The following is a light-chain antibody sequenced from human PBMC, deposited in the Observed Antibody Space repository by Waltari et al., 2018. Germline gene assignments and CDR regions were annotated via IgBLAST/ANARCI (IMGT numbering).Light chain of an antibody. CDR1: QSLLHSNGYNY. CDR2: LGS. J-gene: IGKJ2*01. CDR3: MQALQTPNT. Sequence: DIVMTQSPLSLPVTLGAPPSISCRSSQSLLHSNGYNYLDWYLQKPGQSPLLRIYLGSNRASGVPDRFSGSGSGTDCTLKISRVEAEDVGVYYCMQALQTPNTFGQGTKLEIK. V-gene: IGKV2-28*01.